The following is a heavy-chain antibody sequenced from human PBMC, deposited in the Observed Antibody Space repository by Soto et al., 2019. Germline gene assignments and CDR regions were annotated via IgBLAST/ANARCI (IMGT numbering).Heavy chain of an antibody. CDR1: GFTFSSYS. Sequence: GGSLRLSCAASGFTFSSYSMNWVRQAPGKGLEWVSSISSSSSYIYYADSVKGRFTISRDNAKNSLYLQMNSLRAEDTGVYYCARTIVVVPAAQTSGNYYYGMDVWGQGTTVTVSS. V-gene: IGHV3-21*01. D-gene: IGHD2-2*01. CDR3: ARTIVVVPAAQTSGNYYYGMDV. J-gene: IGHJ6*02. CDR2: ISSSSSYI.